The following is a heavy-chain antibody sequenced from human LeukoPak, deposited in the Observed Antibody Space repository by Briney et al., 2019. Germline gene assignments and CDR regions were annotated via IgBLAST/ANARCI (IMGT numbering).Heavy chain of an antibody. V-gene: IGHV4-39*01. CDR3: AKTTVAAHEAFDY. D-gene: IGHD6-19*01. CDR2: IYYSGST. Sequence: SDTLSLTCTVSGGSISSSSYYWGWIRQPPGKGLEWIGSIYYSGSTYYNPSLKSRVTISVDTSKNQFSLKLSSVTAADTAVYYCAKTTVAAHEAFDYWGQGTLVTVSS. J-gene: IGHJ4*02. CDR1: GGSISSSSYY.